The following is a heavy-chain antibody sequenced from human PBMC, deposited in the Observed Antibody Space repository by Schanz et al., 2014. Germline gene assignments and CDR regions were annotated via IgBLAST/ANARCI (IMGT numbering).Heavy chain of an antibody. CDR1: GFTFSNYW. J-gene: IGHJ4*02. Sequence: EGQLVESGGGVVQPGGSLRLSCAASGFTFSNYWMSWVRQAPGKGLEWVANINPDGSAKNYVDSVKGRFTISRDNAKNSLYLQMNSLRVEDTGVYYCARDFDYWGQGTLVTVSS. V-gene: IGHV3-7*01. CDR3: ARDFDY. CDR2: INPDGSAK.